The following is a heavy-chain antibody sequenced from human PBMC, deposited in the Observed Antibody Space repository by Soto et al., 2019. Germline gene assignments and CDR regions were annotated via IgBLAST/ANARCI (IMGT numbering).Heavy chain of an antibody. CDR1: GFTFSSNS. CDR2: ISSSSSTI. V-gene: IGHV3-48*02. Sequence: EVQVVESGGGLVQPGGSLRLSCAASGFTFSSNSMNWVRQAPGKGLEWISYISSSSSTIYADSVKGRFTISRVNAKNSLYLQMNSLRDEDTAVYYCARVIWSGHLTSDLWGQGTLVTVSS. CDR3: ARVIWSGHLTSDL. J-gene: IGHJ5*02. D-gene: IGHD3-3*01.